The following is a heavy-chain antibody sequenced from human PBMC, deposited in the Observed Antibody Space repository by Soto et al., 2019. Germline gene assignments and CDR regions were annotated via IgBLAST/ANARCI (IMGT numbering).Heavy chain of an antibody. J-gene: IGHJ5*02. D-gene: IGHD6-19*01. V-gene: IGHV3-53*01. Sequence: GGSLRLSCAASGFTVSSNYMSWVRQAPGKGLEWVSVIYSGGSTYYADSVKGRFTISRDNSKNTLYLQMNSLRAEDTAVYYCARSRAKQWLVRGPLNRFDPWGQGTLVTVSS. CDR1: GFTVSSNY. CDR2: IYSGGST. CDR3: ARSRAKQWLVRGPLNRFDP.